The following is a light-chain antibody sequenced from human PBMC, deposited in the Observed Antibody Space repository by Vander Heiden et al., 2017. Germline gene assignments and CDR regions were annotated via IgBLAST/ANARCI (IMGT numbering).Light chain of an antibody. CDR2: EVS. CDR1: SSDVGGYNY. CDR3: SSYTSSSYVV. J-gene: IGLJ2*01. Sequence: QSALTQPASVSGSPGPSITISCTGTSSDVGGYNYVSWYQQHPGKAPKLMIYEVSNRPSGVSNRFSGSKSGNTASLTISGLQAEDEADYYCSSYTSSSYVVFGGGTKLTVL. V-gene: IGLV2-14*01.